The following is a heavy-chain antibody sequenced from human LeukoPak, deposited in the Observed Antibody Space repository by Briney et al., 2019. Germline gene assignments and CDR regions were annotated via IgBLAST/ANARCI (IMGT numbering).Heavy chain of an antibody. CDR3: ARERITMVRGPTDWFDP. CDR2: IYYSGST. CDR1: GGSISSSSYY. D-gene: IGHD3-10*01. Sequence: SETLSLTCTVSGGSISSSSYYWGWIRQPPGKGLEWIGSIYYSGSTYYNPSLKSRVTISGDTSKNHFSLKLSSVTAADTAVYYCARERITMVRGPTDWFDPWGQGTLVTVSS. J-gene: IGHJ5*02. V-gene: IGHV4-39*07.